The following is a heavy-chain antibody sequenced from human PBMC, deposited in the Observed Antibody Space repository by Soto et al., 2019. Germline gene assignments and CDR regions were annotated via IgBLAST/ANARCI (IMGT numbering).Heavy chain of an antibody. V-gene: IGHV3-23*01. D-gene: IGHD2-15*01. Sequence: GGSLRLSCAASGFTFSSYAMSWVRQAPGKGLEWVSAISGSGGSTYYADSVKGRFTISRDNSKNTLYLQMNSLRAEDTAVYYCAKVFVVAAREIYYYYGMDVWGQGTTVTVSS. CDR3: AKVFVVAAREIYYYYGMDV. J-gene: IGHJ6*02. CDR1: GFTFSSYA. CDR2: ISGSGGST.